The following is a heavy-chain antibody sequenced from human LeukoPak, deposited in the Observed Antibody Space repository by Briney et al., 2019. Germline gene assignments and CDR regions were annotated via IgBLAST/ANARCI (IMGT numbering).Heavy chain of an antibody. J-gene: IGHJ4*02. D-gene: IGHD6-13*01. CDR3: AKIKGMAAAGPFDY. V-gene: IGHV3-9*01. CDR2: ISWNSGSI. CDR1: GFTFDDYA. Sequence: PGGSLRLSCAASGFTFDDYAMHWVRQAPGKGLEWVSGISWNSGSIGYADSVKGRFTISRDNAKNSLYLQMNSLRAEDTALYYCAKIKGMAAAGPFDYWGQGTLVTVSS.